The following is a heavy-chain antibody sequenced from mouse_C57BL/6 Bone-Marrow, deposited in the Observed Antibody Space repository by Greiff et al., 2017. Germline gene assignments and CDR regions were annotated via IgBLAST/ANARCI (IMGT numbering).Heavy chain of an antibody. D-gene: IGHD2-4*01. CDR2: ISNLAYSI. CDR1: GFTFSDYG. J-gene: IGHJ2*01. V-gene: IGHV5-15*01. CDR3: ASPDDYDYFDY. Sequence: EVHLVESGGGLVQPGGSLKLSCAASGFTFSDYGMAWARQAPRKGPEWVAFISNLAYSIYYADTVTGRFTISRENAKNTLYLEMSSLRSEDTAMYYCASPDDYDYFDYWGQGTTLTVSS.